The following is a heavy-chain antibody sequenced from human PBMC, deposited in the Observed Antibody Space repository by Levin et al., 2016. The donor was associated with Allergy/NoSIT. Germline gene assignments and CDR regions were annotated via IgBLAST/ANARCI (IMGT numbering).Heavy chain of an antibody. J-gene: IGHJ4*02. V-gene: IGHV3-53*01. CDR3: AKEHPRRYSYGHTSTDY. Sequence: GESLKISCAASGFTVSSNYMSWVRQAPGKGLEWVSVIYSGGSTYYADSVKGRFTISRDNSKNTLYLQMNSLRAEDTAVYYCAKEHPRRYSYGHTSTDYWGQGTLVTVSS. CDR2: IYSGGST. D-gene: IGHD5-18*01. CDR1: GFTVSSNY.